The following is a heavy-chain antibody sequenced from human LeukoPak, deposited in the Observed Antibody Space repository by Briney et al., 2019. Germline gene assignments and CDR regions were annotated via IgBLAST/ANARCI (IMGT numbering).Heavy chain of an antibody. J-gene: IGHJ5*02. CDR1: GGSISSHY. Sequence: SETLSLTCTVSGGSISSHYWSWIRQPPGEGLEWIGYIYYSGSSKYNPSLKSRVTISVDTSKNQFSLKLSSVTAADTAVYYCARLYDSSGYTNWLDPWGQGTLVTVYS. CDR2: IYYSGSS. V-gene: IGHV4-59*11. CDR3: ARLYDSSGYTNWLDP. D-gene: IGHD3-22*01.